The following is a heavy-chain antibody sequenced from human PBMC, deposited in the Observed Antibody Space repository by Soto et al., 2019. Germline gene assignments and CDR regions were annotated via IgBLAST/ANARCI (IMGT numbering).Heavy chain of an antibody. Sequence: QVQLVQSGTEMKNPGASVKVSCKASGYTFTAYGINWVRQAPGQGLEWMGWISNYNGNTNYAQRFQGRVTMTTDTATAPTYMELRSLRPDDTGVYYCTRTHGELRGSGSNEYWGQGTVVTVSS. D-gene: IGHD3-10*01. CDR1: GYTFTAYG. CDR3: TRTHGELRGSGSNEY. J-gene: IGHJ4*02. CDR2: ISNYNGNT. V-gene: IGHV1-18*01.